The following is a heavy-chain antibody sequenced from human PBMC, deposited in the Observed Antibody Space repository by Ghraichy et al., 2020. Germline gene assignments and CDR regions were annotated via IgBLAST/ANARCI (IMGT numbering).Heavy chain of an antibody. CDR1: DPSSTNYY. D-gene: IGHD4-23*01. CDR2: IYQTGDT. J-gene: IGHJ6*02. V-gene: IGHV4-59*08. Sequence: SETLSLTCTVSDPSSTNYYWSWVRQPPGKGLEWIGYIYQTGDTSPNPSLQTRVTISLDTSKTQFSLTLTSVTAADTAVYYCATGTSNSSDFYYFGMDVWGRGTTVTVSS. CDR3: ATGTSNSSDFYYFGMDV.